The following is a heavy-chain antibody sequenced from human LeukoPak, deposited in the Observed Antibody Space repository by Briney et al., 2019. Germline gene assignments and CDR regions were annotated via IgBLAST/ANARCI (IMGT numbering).Heavy chain of an antibody. V-gene: IGHV4-34*01. D-gene: IGHD1-1*01. CDR1: GGSFSGYY. Sequence: SETLTLTCAVYGGSFSGYYWSWIRQPPGKGLEWIGEFNHSGSTNYNPSLKSRVTISVDSSNTQYSLKLSSVTAADTAVYYCARVGTSYYYYGMDVWGQGTTVTVSS. CDR2: FNHSGST. CDR3: ARVGTSYYYYGMDV. J-gene: IGHJ6*02.